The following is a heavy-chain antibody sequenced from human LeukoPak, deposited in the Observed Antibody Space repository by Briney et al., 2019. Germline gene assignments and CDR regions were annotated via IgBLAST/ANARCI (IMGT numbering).Heavy chain of an antibody. CDR3: AKDIARYSSGFAVSYFDY. Sequence: PGGSLRLSCAASGFTFDDYAMHWVRHAPGKGLEWVSGISWNSGSIGYADSVKGRFTISRDNAKNSLYLQMNSLRAEDTALYYCAKDIARYSSGFAVSYFDYWGQGTLVTVSS. J-gene: IGHJ4*02. V-gene: IGHV3-9*01. CDR1: GFTFDDYA. CDR2: ISWNSGSI. D-gene: IGHD6-19*01.